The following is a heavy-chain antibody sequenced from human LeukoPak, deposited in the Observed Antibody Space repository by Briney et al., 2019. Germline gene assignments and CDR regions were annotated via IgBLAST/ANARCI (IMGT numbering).Heavy chain of an antibody. CDR2: ISSSSSYI. CDR1: GFTFSSYS. V-gene: IGHV3-21*04. Sequence: KPGGSLRLSCAASGFTFSSYSMNWVRQAPGKGLEWVSSISSSSSYIYYADSVKGRFTISRDNAKNSLYLQMNSLRSDDTAVYYCARDNGLPWFDPWGQGTLVTVSS. CDR3: ARDNGLPWFDP. D-gene: IGHD2-8*01. J-gene: IGHJ5*02.